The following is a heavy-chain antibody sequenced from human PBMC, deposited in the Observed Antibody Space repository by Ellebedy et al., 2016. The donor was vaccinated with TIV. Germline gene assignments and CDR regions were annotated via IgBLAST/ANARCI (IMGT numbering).Heavy chain of an antibody. V-gene: IGHV4-59*01. CDR3: ARALSWIQLSEAFDI. D-gene: IGHD5-18*01. CDR2: IYYSGST. J-gene: IGHJ3*02. Sequence: SETLSLTCTVSGGSFSSYYWSWIRQPPGKGLEWIGYIYYSGSTNYNPSLKSRVTISVDTSKNQFSLKLSSVTAADTAVYYCARALSWIQLSEAFDIWGQGTMVTVSS. CDR1: GGSFSSYY.